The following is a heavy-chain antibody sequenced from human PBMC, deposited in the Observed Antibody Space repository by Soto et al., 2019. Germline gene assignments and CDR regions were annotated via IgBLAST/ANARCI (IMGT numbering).Heavy chain of an antibody. D-gene: IGHD1-7*01. V-gene: IGHV3-11*01. CDR3: ARGGGKAGTTNWVGYYYYMDV. Sequence: GGSLRLSCAASGFTFSDYYMSWIRQAPGKGLEWVSYISSSGSTIYYADSVKGRFTISRDNAKNSLYLQMNSLRAEDTAVYYCARGGGKAGTTNWVGYYYYMDVWGKGTTVTVSS. J-gene: IGHJ6*03. CDR1: GFTFSDYY. CDR2: ISSSGSTI.